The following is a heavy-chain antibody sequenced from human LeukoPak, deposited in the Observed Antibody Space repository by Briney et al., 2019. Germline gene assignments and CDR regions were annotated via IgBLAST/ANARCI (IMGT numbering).Heavy chain of an antibody. D-gene: IGHD3-10*01. Sequence: SETLSLTCAVYGASFRANDWIWIRQPPGKGLEWIGEINHSGAITYKPSLKSRLTISSDTSKNQFSLKLSSVTAADTAVYYCARYCGSENYCISYWGQGTLVTVSS. CDR3: ARYCGSENYCISY. CDR1: GASFRAND. CDR2: INHSGAI. V-gene: IGHV4-34*01. J-gene: IGHJ4*02.